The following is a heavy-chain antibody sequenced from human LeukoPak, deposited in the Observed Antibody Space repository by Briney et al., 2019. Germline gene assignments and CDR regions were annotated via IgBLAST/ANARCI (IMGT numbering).Heavy chain of an antibody. D-gene: IGHD4-17*01. V-gene: IGHV3-7*01. CDR2: IKPDGSEK. CDR3: ARDRVEADYGDYGAFDI. Sequence: GGSLRLSCAASGFTFSSYWMTWVRQAPGKGLEWVANIKPDGSEKSYVDSVRGRFTISRDNAKNSLYLQMNSLRAEDTAVYYCARDRVEADYGDYGAFDIWGQGTMVTVSS. CDR1: GFTFSSYW. J-gene: IGHJ3*02.